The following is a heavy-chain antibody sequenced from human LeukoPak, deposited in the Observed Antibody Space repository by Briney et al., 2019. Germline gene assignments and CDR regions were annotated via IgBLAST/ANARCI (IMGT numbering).Heavy chain of an antibody. J-gene: IGHJ4*02. CDR1: GYSFTSYR. CDR3: ARHYCSGGTCYSDFDY. D-gene: IGHD2-15*01. Sequence: GESLKISCKGSGYSFTSYRIGWVRHMPGKGLEWMGIIYPGDSDTRYSPSFQGQVTISADKSISTAYLQWSSLKASDTAMYYCARHYCSGGTCYSDFDYWGQGTLVTVSS. V-gene: IGHV5-51*01. CDR2: IYPGDSDT.